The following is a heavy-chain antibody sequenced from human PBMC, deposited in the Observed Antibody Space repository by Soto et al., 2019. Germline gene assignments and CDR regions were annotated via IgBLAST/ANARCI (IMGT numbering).Heavy chain of an antibody. CDR2: IIPIFGTA. D-gene: IGHD2-2*01. J-gene: IGHJ6*02. CDR3: ARDNDIVVVPAAIDYYYYGMDV. Sequence: SVKVSCKASGGTFSSYAISWVRQAPGQGLEWMGGIIPIFGTANYAQKFQGRVTITADESTSTAYMELSSLRSEDTAVYYCARDNDIVVVPAAIDYYYYGMDVWGQGTTVTVSS. CDR1: GGTFSSYA. V-gene: IGHV1-69*13.